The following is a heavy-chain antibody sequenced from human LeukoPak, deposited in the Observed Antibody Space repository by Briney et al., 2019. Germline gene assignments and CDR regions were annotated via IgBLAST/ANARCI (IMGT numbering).Heavy chain of an antibody. CDR3: ARVGYCTNGVCYILDY. D-gene: IGHD2-8*01. CDR1: GYSFTSYW. V-gene: IGHV5-51*01. Sequence: GESLKISCKGSGYSFTSYWIGWVRQMPGKGLEWMGTIYPGDSDTRYSPSFQGQVTISADKSISTAYLQWSSLKASDTAMYYCARVGYCTNGVCYILDYWGQGTLVTVSS. J-gene: IGHJ4*02. CDR2: IYPGDSDT.